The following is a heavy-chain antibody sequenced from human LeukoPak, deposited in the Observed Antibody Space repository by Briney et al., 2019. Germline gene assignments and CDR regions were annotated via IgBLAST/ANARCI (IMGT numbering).Heavy chain of an antibody. V-gene: IGHV4-34*01. CDR2: INHSGST. CDR3: ARHSGGSRLLYYYYYGMDV. D-gene: IGHD2-15*01. CDR1: GGSFSGYY. Sequence: SETLSLTCAVYGGSFSGYYWSWIRQPPGKGLEWIGEINHSGSTNYNPSLKSRVTISVDTSKNQFSLKLSSVTAADTAVYYCARHSGGSRLLYYYYYGMDVWGQGTTVTVSS. J-gene: IGHJ6*02.